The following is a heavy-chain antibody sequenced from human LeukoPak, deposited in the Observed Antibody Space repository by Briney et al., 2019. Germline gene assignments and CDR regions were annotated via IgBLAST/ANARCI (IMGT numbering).Heavy chain of an antibody. CDR1: GYSFTTYG. V-gene: IGHV1-18*01. CDR2: ISPYNGAT. CDR3: ARDQNWASYYFDS. J-gene: IGHJ4*02. Sequence: ASVKVSCKPSGYSFTTYGISWVRQAPGQGLEWMGWISPYNGATNYAQKLQGRVTMTTDTSTSTAYMELWSLRSDDTAIYYCARDQNWASYYFDSWGQGTLVTVSS. D-gene: IGHD7-27*01.